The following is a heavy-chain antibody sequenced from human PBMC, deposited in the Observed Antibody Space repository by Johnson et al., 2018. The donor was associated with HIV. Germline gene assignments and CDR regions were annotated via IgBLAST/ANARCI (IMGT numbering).Heavy chain of an antibody. J-gene: IGHJ3*01. V-gene: IGHV3-30*02. CDR3: AKGEAQEGWIQLWSYAFDF. CDR1: GFTFSNYG. Sequence: QVQLVESGGVVLQPGGSLRLSCAASGFTFSNYGMHWVRQAPGKGLEWVAFIGNDGSNKYYADSVKGRFTISRDNSRNTLYLHMSKLRVEETAVYYCAKGEAQEGWIQLWSYAFDFWGRGTMVTVSS. CDR2: IGNDGSNK. D-gene: IGHD5-18*01.